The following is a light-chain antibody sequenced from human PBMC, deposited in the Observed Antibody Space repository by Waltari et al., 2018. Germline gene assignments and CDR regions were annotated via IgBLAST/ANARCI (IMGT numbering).Light chain of an antibody. CDR1: DSDVGHFDF. J-gene: IGLJ1*01. CDR2: EVS. CDR3: SSYTSSTKYV. V-gene: IGLV2-14*01. Sequence: QSALAQPASVSGSPGQSITISCTGTDSDVGHFDFVSLYQQHPGKAPKLIIYEVSNRPSGVSSRFSGSKSGNSASLTISGLQADDEADYFCSSYTSSTKYVFGTGTKVIVL.